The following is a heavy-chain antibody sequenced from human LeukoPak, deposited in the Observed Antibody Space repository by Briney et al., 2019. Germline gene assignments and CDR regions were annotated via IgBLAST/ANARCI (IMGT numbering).Heavy chain of an antibody. V-gene: IGHV1-18*04. CDR3: ARGVSRGWTDWFDP. CDR2: ISAYNSNT. CDR1: GYTFTSYG. Sequence: ASVKVSCKASGYTFTSYGISWVRQAPGQGLEWMGWISAYNSNTNYAQKLQGRVTITTDTSTSTAYMELRSLRSDDTAVYYWARGVSRGWTDWFDPWGQGTLVTVSS. J-gene: IGHJ5*02. D-gene: IGHD6-19*01.